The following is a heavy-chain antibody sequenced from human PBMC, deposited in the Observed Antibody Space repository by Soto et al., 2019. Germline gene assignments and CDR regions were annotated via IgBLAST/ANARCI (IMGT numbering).Heavy chain of an antibody. V-gene: IGHV3-23*01. CDR2: ISGSGGST. CDR1: GFTFSSYA. J-gene: IGHJ4*02. CDR3: AKGPTHLRFYYFDY. Sequence: GGSLRLSCAASGFTFSSYAMSWVRQAPEKGLEWVSGISGSGGSTYYADSVKGRFTISRDNSKNTLYLQMNSLRAEDTAVYYCAKGPTHLRFYYFDYWGQGILVTVSS. D-gene: IGHD4-17*01.